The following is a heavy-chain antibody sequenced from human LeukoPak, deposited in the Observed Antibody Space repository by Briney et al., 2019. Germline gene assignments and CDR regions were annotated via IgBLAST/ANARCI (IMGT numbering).Heavy chain of an antibody. Sequence: SETLSLTCTVSGGSISSSSYYWSWIRQPPGKGLEWIGEINHSGSTNYNPSLKSRVTISVDTSKNQFSLKLSSVTAADTAVYYCARDVRGDDFWSGYYKDWGQGTLVTVSS. CDR1: GGSISSSSYY. CDR3: ARDVRGDDFWSGYYKD. J-gene: IGHJ4*02. CDR2: INHSGST. D-gene: IGHD3-3*01. V-gene: IGHV4-39*07.